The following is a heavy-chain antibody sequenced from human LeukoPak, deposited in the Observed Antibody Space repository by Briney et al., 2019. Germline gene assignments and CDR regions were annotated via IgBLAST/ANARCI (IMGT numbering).Heavy chain of an antibody. CDR3: ARVGPLSFRFLEWLFFDY. J-gene: IGHJ4*02. V-gene: IGHV1-46*01. Sequence: GASVKVSCKASGYTFTSYYMHWVRQAPGQGLEWMGIINPSGGSTSYAQKFQGRVTMTRDTSTSTVYMELSSLRSEDTAVYYCARVGPLSFRFLEWLFFDYWGQGTLVTVSS. CDR1: GYTFTSYY. CDR2: INPSGGST. D-gene: IGHD3-3*01.